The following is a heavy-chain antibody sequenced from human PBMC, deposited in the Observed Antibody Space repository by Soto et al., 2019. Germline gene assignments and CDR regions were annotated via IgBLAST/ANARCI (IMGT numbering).Heavy chain of an antibody. CDR3: VRLIGNSWLDY. Sequence: SQTLSLTCAISGDSVSSDSVTWNWFRQSPSRGLEWLGRTYYRSKWYSDYALSVKSRVTINADMSKNQVSLQLNSVTPEDSAVYYCVRLIGNSWLDYWGQGTLVTVSS. CDR2: TYYRSKWYS. CDR1: GDSVSSDSVT. D-gene: IGHD2-8*01. V-gene: IGHV6-1*01. J-gene: IGHJ5*01.